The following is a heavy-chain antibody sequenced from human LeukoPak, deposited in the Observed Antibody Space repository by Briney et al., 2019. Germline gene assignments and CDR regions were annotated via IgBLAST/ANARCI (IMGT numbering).Heavy chain of an antibody. CDR3: AKGEWDLPYYPYFYHKDV. D-gene: IGHD1-26*01. Sequence: GGSLRLSCAASGFTFSSYAMSWVRQAPGKGLEWVSSISGSGGNTYYADSVKGRFTISRDTSKNTLYLQMNSPRAEDTAVYYCAKGEWDLPYYPYFYHKDVWGKGTTVTVSS. J-gene: IGHJ6*03. V-gene: IGHV3-23*01. CDR1: GFTFSSYA. CDR2: ISGSGGNT.